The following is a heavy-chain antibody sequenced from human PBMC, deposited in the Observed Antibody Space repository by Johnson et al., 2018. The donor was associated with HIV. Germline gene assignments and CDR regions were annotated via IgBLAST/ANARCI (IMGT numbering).Heavy chain of an antibody. Sequence: VQLVESGGGVVRPGGSQRLSCAASGFIFDDYGMSWVRQAPGKGLEWVSSINWNGGSTGYGDSVKGRFTISRDNAKNSLYLQMNSLRAEDTALYYCAREGRSYKDDAFDIWGQGTVVTVSS. CDR3: AREGRSYKDDAFDI. CDR1: GFIFDDYG. CDR2: INWNGGST. D-gene: IGHD1-26*01. J-gene: IGHJ3*02. V-gene: IGHV3-20*04.